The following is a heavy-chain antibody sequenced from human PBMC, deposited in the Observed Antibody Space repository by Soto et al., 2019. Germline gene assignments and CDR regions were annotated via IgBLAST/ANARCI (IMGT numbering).Heavy chain of an antibody. D-gene: IGHD3-10*01. CDR2: IYSGGST. Sequence: GGSLRLSCAASGFTVGSNYMSWVRQAPGKGLEWVSIIYSGGSTYYADSVKGRFTISRDNSKNTLYLQMNSLRDEDTAVYYCARVLYYGSGSYPFDYWGQGTLVTVSS. V-gene: IGHV3-53*01. CDR1: GFTVGSNY. J-gene: IGHJ4*02. CDR3: ARVLYYGSGSYPFDY.